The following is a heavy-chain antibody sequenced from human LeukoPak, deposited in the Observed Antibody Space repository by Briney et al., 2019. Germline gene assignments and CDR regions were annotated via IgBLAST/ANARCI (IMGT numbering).Heavy chain of an antibody. CDR3: AKPGYDSSGYDAFDI. Sequence: GASVKVSCTASGYTFTSYYMHWVRQAPGQGLEWMGIINPSGGSTSYAQKFQGRVTMTRDMSTSTVYMELSSLRSEDTAVYYCAKPGYDSSGYDAFDIWGQGTMVTVSS. CDR2: INPSGGST. J-gene: IGHJ3*02. CDR1: GYTFTSYY. V-gene: IGHV1-46*01. D-gene: IGHD3-22*01.